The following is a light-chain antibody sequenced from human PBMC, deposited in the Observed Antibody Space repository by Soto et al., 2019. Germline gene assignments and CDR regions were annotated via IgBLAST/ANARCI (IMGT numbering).Light chain of an antibody. CDR3: QKYNHAPT. CDR1: QAISSY. V-gene: IGKV1-27*01. CDR2: ATS. Sequence: DIQLTQSPSSLSASVGDRVTITCRASQAISSYLAWYQQKPGKVPELLIYATSTLQSGAPSRISGSGSGTDFTLTISSLQAEDVATYYCQKYNHAPTFGGGTKVEIK. J-gene: IGKJ4*01.